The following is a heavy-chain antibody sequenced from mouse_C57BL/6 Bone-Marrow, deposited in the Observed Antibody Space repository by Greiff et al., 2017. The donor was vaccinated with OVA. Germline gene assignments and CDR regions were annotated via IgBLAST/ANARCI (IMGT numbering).Heavy chain of an antibody. CDR2: IDPENGDT. J-gene: IGHJ2*01. Sequence: VQLKESGAELVRPGASVKLSCTASGFNIKDDYMHWVKQRPEQGLEWIGWIDPENGDTEYASKFQGKATITADTSSNTAYLQLSSLTSEDTAVYYCTASTMIKGYWGQGTTLTVSS. V-gene: IGHV14-4*01. CDR1: GFNIKDDY. D-gene: IGHD2-4*01. CDR3: TASTMIKGY.